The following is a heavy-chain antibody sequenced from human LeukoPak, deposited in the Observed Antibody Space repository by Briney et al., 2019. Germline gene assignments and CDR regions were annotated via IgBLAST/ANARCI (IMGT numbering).Heavy chain of an antibody. CDR3: ARDQDDGGYDFWSGYWWGLFDY. D-gene: IGHD3-3*01. CDR1: GYTFTSYG. Sequence: ASVKVSCKASGYTFTSYGISWVRQAPGQGLEWMGWISAYNGNTNYAQKLQGRVTMTTDTSTSTAYMELRSLRSDDTAVYYCARDQDDGGYDFWSGYWWGLFDYWGQGTLVTVSS. J-gene: IGHJ4*02. CDR2: ISAYNGNT. V-gene: IGHV1-18*01.